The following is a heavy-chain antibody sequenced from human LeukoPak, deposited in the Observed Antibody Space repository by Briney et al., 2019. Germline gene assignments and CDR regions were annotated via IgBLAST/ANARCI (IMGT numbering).Heavy chain of an antibody. CDR1: GGSISSYY. Sequence: SETLSLTFTVSGGSISSYYWSWIRQPPGKGLEWIGYIYYSGSTNYNPSLKSRVTISVDTSKNQFSLKLSSVTAADTAVYYCARPSIGFPDAFDIWGQGTMVTVSS. CDR2: IYYSGST. V-gene: IGHV4-59*08. D-gene: IGHD3-22*01. CDR3: ARPSIGFPDAFDI. J-gene: IGHJ3*02.